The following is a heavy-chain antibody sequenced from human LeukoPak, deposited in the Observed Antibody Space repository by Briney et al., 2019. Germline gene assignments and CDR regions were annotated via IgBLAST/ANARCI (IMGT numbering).Heavy chain of an antibody. Sequence: SETLSLTCAVYGGSFSGYYWSWIRQPPGKGLEWIGEINHSGSTNYNPSLKSRVTISVDTSKNQFSLKLSSVTAADTAVYYYARFRHWGIAAVDTENWGQGTLVTVSS. J-gene: IGHJ4*02. D-gene: IGHD6-13*01. CDR2: INHSGST. CDR3: ARFRHWGIAAVDTEN. V-gene: IGHV4-34*01. CDR1: GGSFSGYY.